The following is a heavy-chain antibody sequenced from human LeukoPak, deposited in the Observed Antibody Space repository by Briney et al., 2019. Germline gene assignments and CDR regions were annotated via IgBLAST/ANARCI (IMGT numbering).Heavy chain of an antibody. CDR1: GSTFSSYA. CDR3: AKAPGYFDY. V-gene: IGHV3-23*01. CDR2: ISGSGGST. Sequence: GGSLRLSCAASGSTFSSYAMSWVRQAPGKGLEWVSAISGSGGSTYYAESVKGRVTSSRDNTKNTLYLQMNSRRAEDTAEYYCAKAPGYFDYWGQGTLVTVSS. D-gene: IGHD3-9*01. J-gene: IGHJ4*01.